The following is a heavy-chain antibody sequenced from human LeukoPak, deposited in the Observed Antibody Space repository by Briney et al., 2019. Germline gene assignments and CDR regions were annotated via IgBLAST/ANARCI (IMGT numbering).Heavy chain of an antibody. J-gene: IGHJ4*02. CDR1: GFTFSSYW. V-gene: IGHV3-74*01. Sequence: GGSLRLSCAASGFTFSSYWMHWVRQAPGKGLVWVSRINSDGSSTSYADSVKGRFTISGDNAKNTLYLQMNSLRAEDTAVYYCAREHRGYSYGYCPAYWGQGTLVTVSS. CDR2: INSDGSST. CDR3: AREHRGYSYGYCPAY. D-gene: IGHD5-18*01.